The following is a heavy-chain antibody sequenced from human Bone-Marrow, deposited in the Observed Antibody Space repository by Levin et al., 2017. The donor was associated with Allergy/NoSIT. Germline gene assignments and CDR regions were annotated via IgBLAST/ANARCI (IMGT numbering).Heavy chain of an antibody. D-gene: IGHD2-15*01. CDR3: ARDLGLYCSGGSCYHLPDY. CDR2: IKQDGSEK. Sequence: GGSLRLSCAASGFTFSSYWMSWVRQAPGKGLEWVANIKQDGSEKYYVDSVKGRFTISRDNAKNSLYLQMNSLRAEDTAVYYCARDLGLYCSGGSCYHLPDYWGQGTLVTVSS. CDR1: GFTFSSYW. J-gene: IGHJ4*02. V-gene: IGHV3-7*01.